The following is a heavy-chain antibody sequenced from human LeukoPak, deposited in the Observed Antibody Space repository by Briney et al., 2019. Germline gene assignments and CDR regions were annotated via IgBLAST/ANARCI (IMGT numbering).Heavy chain of an antibody. J-gene: IGHJ4*02. D-gene: IGHD2-15*01. CDR3: ARTPRYCSGGSCYSYYFDY. CDR2: IYTSGST. V-gene: IGHV4-4*07. CDR1: GGSISSYY. Sequence: PSETLSLTCTVSGGSISSYYWSWIRQPAGKGLEWIGRIYTSGSTNYNPSLKSRVTMSVDTSKNQFSLKLSSVTAADTAVYYCARTPRYCSGGSCYSYYFDYLGQGTLVTVSS.